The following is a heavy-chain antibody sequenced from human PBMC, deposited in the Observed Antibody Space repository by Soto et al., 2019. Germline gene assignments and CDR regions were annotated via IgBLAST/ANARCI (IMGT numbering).Heavy chain of an antibody. Sequence: SETLSLTCTVSGGSISSGGYYWSWIRQHPGKGLEWIGYIYYSGSTYYNPSLKSRVTISVDTSKNQFSLKLSSVTAADTAVYYCARRITMVRGVIITQIHDAFDIWGQGTMVTVSS. V-gene: IGHV4-31*03. D-gene: IGHD3-10*01. J-gene: IGHJ3*02. CDR2: IYYSGST. CDR1: GGSISSGGYY. CDR3: ARRITMVRGVIITQIHDAFDI.